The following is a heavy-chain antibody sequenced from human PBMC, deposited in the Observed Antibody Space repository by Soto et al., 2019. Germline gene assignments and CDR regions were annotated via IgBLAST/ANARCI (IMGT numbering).Heavy chain of an antibody. CDR1: GFTFTGNW. J-gene: IGHJ5*02. V-gene: IGHV3-74*01. D-gene: IGHD1-26*01. CDR2: INRDGTAT. CDR3: ATVGTGSYNWFDH. Sequence: EVQLVESGGGLVQPGGSLRLSCAASGFTFTGNWMHWVRQGPGKGLVWVARINRDGTATTYADSVTGRFTISRDNSKNTLYLQKNSLGAEDTAVYYCATVGTGSYNWFDHWGQGTMVTVSS.